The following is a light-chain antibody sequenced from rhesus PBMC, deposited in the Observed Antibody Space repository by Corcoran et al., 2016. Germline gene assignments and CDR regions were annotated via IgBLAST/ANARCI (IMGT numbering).Light chain of an antibody. Sequence: DIQMTQSPSSLSASVGDTVTITCRASQDISSYLAWYQQKPGKAPKLLIYKASTLQSGVPSRLRGSGSGTDFTLTISSLQPEDVATYYCQQHNSYPPTFGQGTKVEIK. V-gene: IGKV1-25*01. CDR2: KAS. J-gene: IGKJ1*01. CDR3: QQHNSYPPT. CDR1: QDISSY.